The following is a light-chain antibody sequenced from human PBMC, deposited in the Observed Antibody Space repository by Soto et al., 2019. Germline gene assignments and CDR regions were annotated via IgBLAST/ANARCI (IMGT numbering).Light chain of an antibody. V-gene: IGLV1-44*01. CDR3: TAWDDSLNGVV. CDR2: STD. CDR1: SSNIGSNT. Sequence: QPVLTQPPSASGTPGQRVTISCSGSSSNIGSNTVNWYHHLPGTAPKLLIYSTDQRPSGVPDRFSGSKSGTSASLAISGLQSEDEADYYCTAWDDSLNGVVFGGGTKLTVL. J-gene: IGLJ2*01.